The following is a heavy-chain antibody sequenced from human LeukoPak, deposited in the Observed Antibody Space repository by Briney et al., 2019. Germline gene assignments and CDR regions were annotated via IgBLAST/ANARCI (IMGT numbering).Heavy chain of an antibody. CDR1: GYTFTSYG. CDR2: ISAYNGNT. V-gene: IGHV1-18*01. CDR3: ARSDNPYTAAGTRIADY. Sequence: ASVKVSCKASGYTFTSYGISGVRQAPGQGLEWMGWISAYNGNTNYAQKLQGRVTMTTDTSTSTAYMELRSLRSDDTAVYYCARSDNPYTAAGTRIADYWGQGTLVTVSS. J-gene: IGHJ4*02. D-gene: IGHD6-13*01.